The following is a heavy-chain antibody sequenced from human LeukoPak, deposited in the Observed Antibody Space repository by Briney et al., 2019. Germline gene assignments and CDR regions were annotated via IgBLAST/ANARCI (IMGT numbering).Heavy chain of an antibody. J-gene: IGHJ3*02. CDR1: GYSFTSYW. Sequence: GESLKISCKGSGYSFTSYWIGWVRQMPGKGLEWMGIIYPGDSDTRYSPSFQGQVTISADKSISTAYLQWSSLKASDTAMYYCARRSSTVTTGGDAFDIWGQGTMVTVSS. D-gene: IGHD4-17*01. CDR3: ARRSSTVTTGGDAFDI. CDR2: IYPGDSDT. V-gene: IGHV5-51*01.